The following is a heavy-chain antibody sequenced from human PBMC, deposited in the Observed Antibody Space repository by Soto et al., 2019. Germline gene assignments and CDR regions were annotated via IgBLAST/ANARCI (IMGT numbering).Heavy chain of an antibody. CDR2: VNAFNGKR. V-gene: IGHV1-18*01. CDR1: GFTFTSYG. D-gene: IGHD3-3*01. CDR3: ARDDDFWGGSLLH. Sequence: QVQLVQSGPELKNPGASVKVACKASGFTFTSYGFSWVRQAPGQGLEWMGWVNAFNGKRNYAHNLQGRVTLTTDTSTSTAYVELRRLTSDDTALYYCARDDDFWGGSLLHWGQGNLITVPS. J-gene: IGHJ4*02.